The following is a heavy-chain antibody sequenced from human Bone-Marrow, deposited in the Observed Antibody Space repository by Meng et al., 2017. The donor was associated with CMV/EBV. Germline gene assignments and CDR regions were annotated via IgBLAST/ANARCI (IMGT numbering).Heavy chain of an antibody. D-gene: IGHD3-3*01. Sequence: LSLTCAASGFTFSSYAMHWVRQAPGKGLEWVAVISYDGSNKYYADSVKGRFTISRDNSKNTLYLQMNSLRAEDTAVYYCAKDREYYDFWSGYSYYYGMDVWAQGTTATVSS. CDR2: ISYDGSNK. CDR3: AKDREYYDFWSGYSYYYGMDV. V-gene: IGHV3-30*04. J-gene: IGHJ6*02. CDR1: GFTFSSYA.